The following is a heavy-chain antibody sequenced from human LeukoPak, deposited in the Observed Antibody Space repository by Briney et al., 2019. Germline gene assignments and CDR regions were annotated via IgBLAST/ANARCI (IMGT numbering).Heavy chain of an antibody. CDR3: ARRSGYDRRAGTLDI. CDR2: ISAYNGDT. D-gene: IGHD5-12*01. Sequence: ASVKASCKASGYTFTRYGISWVRQAPGQGLEWMGWISAYNGDTDYQQKAQGRLTVTTDTSTNTAYMELRSLTSDDTAVYYCARRSGYDRRAGTLDIWGQGTMVTVSS. CDR1: GYTFTRYG. J-gene: IGHJ3*02. V-gene: IGHV1-18*01.